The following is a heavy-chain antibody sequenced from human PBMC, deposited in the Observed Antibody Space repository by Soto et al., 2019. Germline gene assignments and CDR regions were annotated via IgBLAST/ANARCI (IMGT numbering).Heavy chain of an antibody. V-gene: IGHV4-30-4*01. CDR3: ARDSLWFGESYYYYYGMDV. Sequence: TSETLSLTCTVSGGSISSGDYYWSWIRQPPGKGLEWIGYIYYSGSTYYNPSLKSRVTISVDTSKNQFSLKLSSVTAADTAVYYCARDSLWFGESYYYYYGMDVWGQGTTVTVSS. D-gene: IGHD3-10*01. CDR2: IYYSGST. J-gene: IGHJ6*02. CDR1: GGSISSGDYY.